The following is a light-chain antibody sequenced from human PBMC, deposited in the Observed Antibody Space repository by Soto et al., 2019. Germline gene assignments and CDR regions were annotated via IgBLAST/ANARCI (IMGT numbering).Light chain of an antibody. J-gene: IGLJ1*01. V-gene: IGLV2-14*01. CDR3: SSYTSSSTPYV. CDR1: SSDIANYDY. CDR2: EVS. Sequence: QSALTQPASVSGSPGQSITISCAGTSSDIANYDYVSWYQQHPGKAPKLMISEVSLRPSGVSDRFSGSKSGNTASLTISGLQAEDEAEYDCSSYTSSSTPYVFGTGTKLTVL.